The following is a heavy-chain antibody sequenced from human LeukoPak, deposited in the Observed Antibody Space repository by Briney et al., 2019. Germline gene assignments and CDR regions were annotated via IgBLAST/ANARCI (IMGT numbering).Heavy chain of an antibody. Sequence: ASVKVSCKASGYTFTGYYMRWVRQAPGQGLEWMGWINPNSGGTNYAQKFQGRVTMTRDTSISTAYMELSRLRSDDTAVYYCARGVRYYGSGSYYIVWGQGTLVTVSS. CDR2: INPNSGGT. D-gene: IGHD3-10*01. V-gene: IGHV1-2*02. CDR3: ARGVRYYGSGSYYIV. CDR1: GYTFTGYY. J-gene: IGHJ4*02.